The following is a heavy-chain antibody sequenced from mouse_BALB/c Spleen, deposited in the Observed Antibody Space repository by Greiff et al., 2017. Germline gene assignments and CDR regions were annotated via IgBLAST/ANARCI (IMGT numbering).Heavy chain of an antibody. CDR3: ARVYYSYDGGKFLFAY. Sequence: VQLQQSGPGLVQPSQSLSITCTVSGFSLTSYGVHWVRQSPGKGLEWLGVIWSGGGTDYNAAFISRLSISKDNTKSQVFFKMNSLQANDTAIYYGARVYYSYDGGKFLFAYWGQGTLVTVSA. D-gene: IGHD2-12*01. J-gene: IGHJ3*01. CDR2: IWSGGGT. CDR1: GFSLTSYG. V-gene: IGHV2-4-1*01.